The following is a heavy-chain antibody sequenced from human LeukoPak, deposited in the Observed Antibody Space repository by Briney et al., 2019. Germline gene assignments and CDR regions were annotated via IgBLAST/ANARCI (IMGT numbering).Heavy chain of an antibody. D-gene: IGHD3-22*01. CDR3: ARQCYDSSQGGCLWSTYYYGMDV. CDR2: ISGSGGST. V-gene: IGHV3-23*01. Sequence: GGSLRLSCAASGFTFSSYAMSWVRQAPGKGLEWVSAISGSGGSTYYADSVKGRFTISRDNSKNTLYLQMNSLRAEDTAVYYCARQCYDSSQGGCLWSTYYYGMDVWGQGTTVTVSS. J-gene: IGHJ6*02. CDR1: GFTFSSYA.